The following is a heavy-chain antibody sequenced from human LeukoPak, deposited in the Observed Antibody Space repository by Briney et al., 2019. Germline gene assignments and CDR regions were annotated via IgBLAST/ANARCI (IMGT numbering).Heavy chain of an antibody. J-gene: IGHJ6*02. Sequence: GGSLRLSCVASGFNFNTYSMNWVRQAPGKGLEWISYIISSSSTIYYADSVKGRFTISRDNAKNSLYLQMNSLRADDTAVYYCARDKVGGRYYYGMDVWGLGTTVTVSS. V-gene: IGHV3-48*04. CDR2: IISSSSTI. CDR3: ARDKVGGRYYYGMDV. CDR1: GFNFNTYS. D-gene: IGHD3-16*01.